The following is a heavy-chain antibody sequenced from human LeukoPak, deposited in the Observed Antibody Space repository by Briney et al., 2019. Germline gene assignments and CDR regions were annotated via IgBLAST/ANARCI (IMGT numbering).Heavy chain of an antibody. J-gene: IGHJ6*03. V-gene: IGHV4-39*01. CDR1: GGSISSYY. Sequence: PSETLSLTCTVSGGSISSYYWGWIRQPPGKGLEWIGSIYYSGSTYYNPSLKSRVTISVDTSKNQFSLKLSSVTAADTAVYYCATPSGYYPYYYYMDVWGKGTTVTISS. D-gene: IGHD3-22*01. CDR3: ATPSGYYPYYYYMDV. CDR2: IYYSGST.